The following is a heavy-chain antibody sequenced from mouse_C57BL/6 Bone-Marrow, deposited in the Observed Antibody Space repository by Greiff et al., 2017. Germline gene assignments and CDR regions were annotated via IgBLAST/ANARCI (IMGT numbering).Heavy chain of an antibody. V-gene: IGHV5-4*01. CDR2: ISDGGSYT. CDR1: GFTFSSYA. CDR3: ARDLSYGNPFAY. J-gene: IGHJ3*01. Sequence: EVHLVESGGGLVKPGGSLKLSCAASGFTFSSYAMSWVRQTPEKRLEWVATISDGGSYTYYPDNVKGRFTISRDNAKNNLYLQMSHLKSEDTAMYYCARDLSYGNPFAYWGQGTLVTVSA. D-gene: IGHD2-1*01.